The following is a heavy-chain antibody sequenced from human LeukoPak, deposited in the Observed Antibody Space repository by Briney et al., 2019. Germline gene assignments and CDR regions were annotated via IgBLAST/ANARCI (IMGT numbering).Heavy chain of an antibody. Sequence: SETLSLTCTVSGGSISSGSYYWSWIRQPAGKGLEWIGRIYISGSTNYNPSLKSRVNISVGTSKNQFSLKLSSVTAADTAVYYCARGGIIFGVVTLFDYWGQGTLVTVSS. D-gene: IGHD3-3*01. V-gene: IGHV4-61*02. J-gene: IGHJ4*02. CDR2: IYISGST. CDR3: ARGGIIFGVVTLFDY. CDR1: GGSISSGSYY.